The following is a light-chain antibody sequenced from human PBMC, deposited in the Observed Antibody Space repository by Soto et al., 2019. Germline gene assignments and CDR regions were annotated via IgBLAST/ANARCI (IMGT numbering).Light chain of an antibody. J-gene: IGLJ3*02. CDR2: GVS. CDR1: NSDVGGYNY. CDR3: CSYVDTDTWV. V-gene: IGLV2-11*01. Sequence: QSALTQPRSVSGSPGQSVTISCTGTNSDVGGYNYVSWYQQYPGKAPKLMIYGVSERPSGVPDRFSGSKSGNTASLTISGLQAEDEADYYCCSYVDTDTWVFGGGTQLTVL.